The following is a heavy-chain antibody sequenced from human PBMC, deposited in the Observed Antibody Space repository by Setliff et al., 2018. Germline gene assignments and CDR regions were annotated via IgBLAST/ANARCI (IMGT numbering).Heavy chain of an antibody. J-gene: IGHJ4*02. CDR1: GYTLTELS. V-gene: IGHV1-24*01. CDR2: FDPEDGET. D-gene: IGHD6-13*01. Sequence: GASVKVSCKVSGYTLTELSMHWVRQAPGKGLEWMGGFDPEDGETIYAQKFQGRVTMTEDTSTDTAYMELSSVTAADTAVYYCARRGMSSSWFQGYFDYWGQGTLVTVSS. CDR3: ARRGMSSSWFQGYFDY.